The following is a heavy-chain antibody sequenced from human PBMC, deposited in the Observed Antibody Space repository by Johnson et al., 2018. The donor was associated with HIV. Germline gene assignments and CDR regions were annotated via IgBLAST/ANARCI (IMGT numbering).Heavy chain of an antibody. Sequence: VQLVESGGGLVKPGGSLRLSCAASGVAVSNTYMSWVRQAPGKGLEWVSVISSGGDTYYADSVRGRFTISRDKSKNTLYLQMNSLVAEDKAVYYCARVGDGYNQGDDAFDIWGQGTMVSVSS. D-gene: IGHD5-24*01. CDR1: GVAVSNTY. CDR3: ARVGDGYNQGDDAFDI. J-gene: IGHJ3*02. CDR2: ISSGGDT. V-gene: IGHV3-66*01.